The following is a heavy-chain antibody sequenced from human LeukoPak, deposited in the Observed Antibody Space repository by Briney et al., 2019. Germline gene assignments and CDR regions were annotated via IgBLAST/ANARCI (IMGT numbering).Heavy chain of an antibody. Sequence: GGSLRLSCAASGFTFSSYWMSWVRQAPGKGLEWVANIKQDGSEKNYVDSVKGRFTISRDNAKNSVDLQMNSLRSEDTAVYYCAKEGRGGSYYGDHYFDSWGPGTLVTVSS. CDR3: AKEGRGGSYYGDHYFDS. CDR2: IKQDGSEK. V-gene: IGHV3-7*01. CDR1: GFTFSSYW. J-gene: IGHJ4*02. D-gene: IGHD4-17*01.